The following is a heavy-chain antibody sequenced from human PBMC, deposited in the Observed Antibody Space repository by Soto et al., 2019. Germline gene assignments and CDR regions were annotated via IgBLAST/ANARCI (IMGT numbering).Heavy chain of an antibody. CDR3: ARITIFGVVVDY. D-gene: IGHD3-3*01. CDR2: IYYSGST. V-gene: IGHV4-30-4*01. Sequence: SETLSLTCTVSGGSISSGDYYWSWIRQPPGKGLEWIGYIYYSGSTYYNPSLKSRVTISVDTSKNQFSLKLSSVTAADTAVYYCARITIFGVVVDYWGQGTLVTVSS. J-gene: IGHJ4*02. CDR1: GGSISSGDYY.